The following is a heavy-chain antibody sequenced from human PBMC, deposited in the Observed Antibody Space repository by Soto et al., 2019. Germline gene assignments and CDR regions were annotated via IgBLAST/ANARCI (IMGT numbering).Heavy chain of an antibody. CDR3: VGNHYYDSSGTDY. CDR1: GFTFSSCE. J-gene: IGHJ4*02. V-gene: IGHV3-48*03. CDR2: ISSSGSTI. D-gene: IGHD3-22*01. Sequence: WGSLRLSCAASGFTFSSCEMNWVRQAPGKGLEWVSYISSSGSTIYYADSVKGRFTISRDNAKNSLYLQMNSLRAEDKAVYYCVGNHYYDSSGTDYWGQGTLVTVSS.